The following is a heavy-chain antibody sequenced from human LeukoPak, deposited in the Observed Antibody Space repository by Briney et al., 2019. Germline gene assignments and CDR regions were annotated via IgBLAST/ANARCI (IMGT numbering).Heavy chain of an antibody. V-gene: IGHV3-30*03. CDR3: ARDAGATTLVDY. Sequence: GRSLRLSCAASGFTFSSYGMHWVRQAPGKGLEWVALILYDGNNYYYADSVKGRFTISRDTSKNTLYLQMNSPRAEDTAVYYCARDAGATTLVDYWGQGTLVTVSS. D-gene: IGHD1-14*01. J-gene: IGHJ4*02. CDR2: ILYDGNNY. CDR1: GFTFSSYG.